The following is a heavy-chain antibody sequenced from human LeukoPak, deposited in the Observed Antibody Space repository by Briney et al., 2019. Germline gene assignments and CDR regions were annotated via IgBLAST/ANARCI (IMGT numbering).Heavy chain of an antibody. V-gene: IGHV3-7*01. CDR1: GFTFSNYC. Sequence: GGSLRLSCAASGFTFSNYCMSWVRQAPGKGLEWVANINQEGSEKEYVDSVKGRFTFSRDNAKNSLYLQMDSLRAEETAVYYCASLGPSSGRDYWGQGNLVTVSS. CDR3: ASLGPSSGRDY. J-gene: IGHJ4*02. CDR2: INQEGSEK. D-gene: IGHD6-6*01.